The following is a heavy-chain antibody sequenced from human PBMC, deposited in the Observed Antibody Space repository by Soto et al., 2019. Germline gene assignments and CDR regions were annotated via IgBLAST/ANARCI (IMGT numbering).Heavy chain of an antibody. Sequence: SETLSLTCTVSGGSISSYYWSWIRQPPGKGLEWIGYIYYSGSTNYNPSLKSRVTISVDTSKNQFSLKLSSVTAADTAVYYCARAVSVITIFGVTPLASYYFDYWGQGTLVTVSS. V-gene: IGHV4-59*01. CDR3: ARAVSVITIFGVTPLASYYFDY. D-gene: IGHD3-3*01. CDR1: GGSISSYY. J-gene: IGHJ4*02. CDR2: IYYSGST.